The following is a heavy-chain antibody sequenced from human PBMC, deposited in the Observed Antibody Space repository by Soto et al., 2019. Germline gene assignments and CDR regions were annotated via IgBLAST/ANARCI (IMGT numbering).Heavy chain of an antibody. CDR2: ISGSGGST. J-gene: IGHJ4*02. CDR1: GFTFSSYA. CDR3: AKAYYYDSSGYYFDY. V-gene: IGHV3-23*01. Sequence: GGSLRLSCAASGFTFSSYAMSWVRQAPGKGLEWVSAISGSGGSTYYADSVKGRFTISRDNSKNTLYLQMNSLRAEDTAVYYCAKAYYYDSSGYYFDYWGQGTLVTVSS. D-gene: IGHD3-22*01.